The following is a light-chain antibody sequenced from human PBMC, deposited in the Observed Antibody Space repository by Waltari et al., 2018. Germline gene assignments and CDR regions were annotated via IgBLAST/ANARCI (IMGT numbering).Light chain of an antibody. CDR1: QSVSSTY. V-gene: IGKV3-20*01. Sequence: EIVLTQSPGTLSLSPGEIATLSCRASQSVSSTYLAWYQQKPGQPPRLLIYGASSRATGIPDRFSGSGSGTDFTLTISRLEPEDFAVYFCQQYGASLITFGQGTRLEIK. CDR2: GAS. CDR3: QQYGASLIT. J-gene: IGKJ5*01.